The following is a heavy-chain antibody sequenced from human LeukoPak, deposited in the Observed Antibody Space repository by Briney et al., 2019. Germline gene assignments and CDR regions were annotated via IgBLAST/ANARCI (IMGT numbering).Heavy chain of an antibody. J-gene: IGHJ4*02. V-gene: IGHV1-2*02. CDR1: GNTLTGNY. Sequence: GASGKLSCKGSGNTLTGNYFHWVRQAPGQGLEWMGWINPNSGGTNYAQKFQGRATMTRDTSIRTAYMELSGLRSDDTAVYYCACVVGATSEKSDWGQGTLVTVSS. CDR2: INPNSGGT. CDR3: ACVVGATSEKSD. D-gene: IGHD1-26*01.